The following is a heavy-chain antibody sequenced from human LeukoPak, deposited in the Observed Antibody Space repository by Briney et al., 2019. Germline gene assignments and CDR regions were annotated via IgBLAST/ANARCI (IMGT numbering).Heavy chain of an antibody. CDR1: GGSFSGYY. CDR3: ARGGGPVSFDY. D-gene: IGHD2-15*01. V-gene: IGHV4-34*01. Sequence: SETLSLTCAVYGGSFSGYYWSWIRQPPGKGLEWIGEISHSGSTNYSPSLKSRVTMSVDTSKNQFSLKLSSVTAADTAVYYCARGGGPVSFDYWGQGTLVTVSS. CDR2: ISHSGST. J-gene: IGHJ4*02.